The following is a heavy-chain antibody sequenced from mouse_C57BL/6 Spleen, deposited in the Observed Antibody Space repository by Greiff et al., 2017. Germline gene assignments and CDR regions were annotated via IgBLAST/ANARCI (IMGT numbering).Heavy chain of an antibody. V-gene: IGHV1-18*01. J-gene: IGHJ3*01. Sequence: EVKLQQSGPELVKPGASVKIPCKASGYTFTDYNMDWVKQSHGKSLEWIGDINPNNGGTIYNQKFKGKATLTVDKSSSTAYMELRSLTSEDTAVYYCARSHYGRILAYWGQGTLVTVSA. CDR2: INPNNGGT. CDR1: GYTFTDYN. CDR3: ARSHYGRILAY. D-gene: IGHD1-1*01.